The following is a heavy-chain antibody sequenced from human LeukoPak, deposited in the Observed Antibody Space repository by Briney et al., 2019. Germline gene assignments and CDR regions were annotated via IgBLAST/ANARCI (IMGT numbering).Heavy chain of an antibody. Sequence: GGSLRLSCAASGFTFSSYAMHWVRQAPGKGLEWVAVISYDGSNKYYADSVKGRFTISRDNSKNTLYLQMNSLRAEDTAVYYCAKGLKIPGYFDYWGQGTLVTVSS. J-gene: IGHJ4*02. D-gene: IGHD2-2*02. CDR2: ISYDGSNK. CDR3: AKGLKIPGYFDY. CDR1: GFTFSSYA. V-gene: IGHV3-30-3*01.